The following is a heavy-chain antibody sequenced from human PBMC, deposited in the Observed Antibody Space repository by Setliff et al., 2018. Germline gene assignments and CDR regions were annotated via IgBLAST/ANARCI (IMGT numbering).Heavy chain of an antibody. Sequence: SVKVSCKASGGTFSSYAISWVRQAPGQGLEWMGRIIPIFGTANYAQKFQGRVTVTADKSTSTAYMELSSLRSEDTAVYYCARDPWQWLTTFTSAEYFQHWGQGTLVTVS. CDR2: IIPIFGTA. V-gene: IGHV1-69*06. D-gene: IGHD6-19*01. J-gene: IGHJ1*01. CDR3: ARDPWQWLTTFTSAEYFQH. CDR1: GGTFSSYA.